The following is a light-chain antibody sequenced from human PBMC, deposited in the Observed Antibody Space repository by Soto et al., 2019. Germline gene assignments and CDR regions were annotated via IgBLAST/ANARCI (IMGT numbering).Light chain of an antibody. J-gene: IGKJ4*01. Sequence: EIVLTQSPATLSLSPGERATLSCRASQSVSSYLAWYQQKPDQAPRLLIYDASNRATGIPARFSGSGSGTDFTLTISSLEPKDFAIYYCQQRSNWPPVTFGGGTKVEIK. CDR1: QSVSSY. V-gene: IGKV3-11*01. CDR3: QQRSNWPPVT. CDR2: DAS.